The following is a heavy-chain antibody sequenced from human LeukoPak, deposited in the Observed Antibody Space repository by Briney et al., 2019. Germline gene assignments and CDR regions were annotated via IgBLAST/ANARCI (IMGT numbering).Heavy chain of an antibody. Sequence: AGGSLRLSCTTSGFTFDDYAMHWVRHAPGKGPEWVSGISWNSGSMDYAGSVKGRFTISRDNAKNSLYLQMNSLRAEDTAFFYCAKDKAQWELRYFDHWGQGTLVTVSS. CDR2: ISWNSGSM. CDR1: GFTFDDYA. J-gene: IGHJ4*02. CDR3: AKDKAQWELRYFDH. V-gene: IGHV3-9*01. D-gene: IGHD1-26*01.